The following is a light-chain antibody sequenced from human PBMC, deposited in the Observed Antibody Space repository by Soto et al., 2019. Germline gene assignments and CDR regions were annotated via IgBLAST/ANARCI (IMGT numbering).Light chain of an antibody. CDR2: EVS. CDR3: CSYAGSSTV. CDR1: SSDVGSYNL. Sequence: QSALTQPASVSGSPGQSITISCTGTSSDVGSYNLVSWYQQHPGKAPKPMICEVSKRPSGVSNRFSGSKSGNTASLTISGLQAEDEADYYCCSYAGSSTVFGTGTKLTVL. J-gene: IGLJ1*01. V-gene: IGLV2-23*02.